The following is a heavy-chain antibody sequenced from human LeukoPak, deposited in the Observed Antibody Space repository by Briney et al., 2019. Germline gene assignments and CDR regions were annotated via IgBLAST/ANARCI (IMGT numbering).Heavy chain of an antibody. Sequence: PGGSLRLSCAASGFTFSSYWMSWVRQAPGKGLEWVANIKQDGSEKYYVDSVKGRFTISRDNAKNSLYLQMNSLRAEDTAVYYCASLSYGRPYCYFDYWGQGTLVTVSS. V-gene: IGHV3-7*01. CDR1: GFTFSSYW. D-gene: IGHD3-10*01. CDR3: ASLSYGRPYCYFDY. CDR2: IKQDGSEK. J-gene: IGHJ4*02.